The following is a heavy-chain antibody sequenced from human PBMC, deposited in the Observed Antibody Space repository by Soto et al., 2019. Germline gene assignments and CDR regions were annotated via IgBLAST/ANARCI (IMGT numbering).Heavy chain of an antibody. CDR1: GGSISSGDYY. D-gene: IGHD3-22*01. CDR3: ARGGYYYDRSGPIDY. CDR2: IYYSGNT. V-gene: IGHV4-30-4*01. J-gene: IGHJ4*02. Sequence: SETLSLTCTVSGGSISSGDYYWSWIRQPPGKGLEWIGYIYYSGNTYYNPSLKSRVTISIDTSNNQFSLRLSSVTAADTAVYYCARGGYYYDRSGPIDYWGQGTLVTVSS.